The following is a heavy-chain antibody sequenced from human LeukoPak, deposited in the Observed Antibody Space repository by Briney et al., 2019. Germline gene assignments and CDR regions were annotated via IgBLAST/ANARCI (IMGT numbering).Heavy chain of an antibody. V-gene: IGHV1-46*01. D-gene: IGHD3-16*02. CDR3: ARDHLMITFGGVIVPAYYFDY. Sequence: ASVKVSCNASGYTFTSYYMHWVRQAPGQGLEWMGIINPSGGSTSYAQKFQGRVTMTRDMSTSTVYMELSSLRSEDTAVYYCARDHLMITFGGVIVPAYYFDYWGQGTLVTVSS. CDR2: INPSGGST. CDR1: GYTFTSYY. J-gene: IGHJ4*02.